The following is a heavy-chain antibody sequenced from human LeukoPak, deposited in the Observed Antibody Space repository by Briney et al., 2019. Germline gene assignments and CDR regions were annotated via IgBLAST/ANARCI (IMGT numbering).Heavy chain of an antibody. CDR3: AREKRDGYNYFDY. D-gene: IGHD5-24*01. V-gene: IGHV4-61*02. CDR1: GGSISSGSYC. J-gene: IGHJ4*02. CDR2: IYTSGST. Sequence: SETLSLTCTVSGGSISSGSYCWSWIRQPAGKGLEWIGRIYTSGSTNYNPSLKSRVTISVDTSKNQFSLKLSSATAADTAVYYCAREKRDGYNYFDYWGQGTLVTVSS.